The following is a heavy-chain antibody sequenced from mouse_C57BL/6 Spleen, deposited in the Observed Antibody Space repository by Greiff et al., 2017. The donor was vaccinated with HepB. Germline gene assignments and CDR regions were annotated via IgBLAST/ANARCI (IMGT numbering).Heavy chain of an antibody. CDR3: ARPDY. CDR1: GYTFTSYW. Sequence: VQLQQPGAELVRPGTSVKLSCKASGYTFTSYWMHWVKQRPGQGLEWIGVIDPSDSYTNYYQKFKGKATLTVDTSSSTAYMQLSSLTSEDSAVYYCARPDYWGQGTTLTVSS. V-gene: IGHV1-59*01. J-gene: IGHJ2*01. CDR2: IDPSDSYT.